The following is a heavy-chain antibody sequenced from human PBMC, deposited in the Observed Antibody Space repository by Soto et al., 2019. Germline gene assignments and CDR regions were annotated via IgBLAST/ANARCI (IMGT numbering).Heavy chain of an antibody. J-gene: IGHJ6*02. CDR2: ISFDGRKE. CDR1: EFTFSSYA. Sequence: QLVESGGRGVQPGRSLRLSCEASEFTFSSYAMHWVRQAPGRGLEWVALISFDGRKEYYADSVKGRFIVSRDNSRSMVYLQMDSLRPDDTASYYCARPIPRWSYHYGMDVWGQGTTVTVSS. CDR3: ARPIPRWSYHYGMDV. D-gene: IGHD2-15*01. V-gene: IGHV3-30*03.